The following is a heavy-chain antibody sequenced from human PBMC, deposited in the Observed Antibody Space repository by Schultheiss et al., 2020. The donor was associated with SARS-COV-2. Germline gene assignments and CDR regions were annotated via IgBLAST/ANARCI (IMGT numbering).Heavy chain of an antibody. J-gene: IGHJ3*02. D-gene: IGHD5-18*01. CDR2: IYWDDDK. V-gene: IGHV2-5*08. Sequence: QTLSLTCAVYGGSFSNYYWSWIRQPPGKGLEWLAVIYWDDDKRYSPSLKSRLTITKDTSKKQVVLTMANMDPMDTATYYCARPFGQLWLGAFDIWGQGTMVTVSS. CDR1: GGSFSNYYW. CDR3: ARPFGQLWLGAFDI.